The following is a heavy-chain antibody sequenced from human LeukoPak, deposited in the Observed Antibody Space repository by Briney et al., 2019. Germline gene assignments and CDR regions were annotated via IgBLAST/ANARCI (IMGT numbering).Heavy chain of an antibody. Sequence: GGSLRLSCAASGFTFSAYAIDWVRQAPGKGLEWVSSINGDSSYIYYADSVKGRFTIARDNAKNSLYLQMNSLRAEDTALYYCAKDMTYDSSGSDYWGQGTLVTVSS. CDR1: GFTFSAYA. CDR2: INGDSSYI. D-gene: IGHD3-22*01. V-gene: IGHV3-21*04. J-gene: IGHJ4*02. CDR3: AKDMTYDSSGSDY.